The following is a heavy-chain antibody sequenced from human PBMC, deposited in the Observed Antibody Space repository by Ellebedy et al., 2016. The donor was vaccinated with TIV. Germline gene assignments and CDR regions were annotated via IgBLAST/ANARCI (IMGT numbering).Heavy chain of an antibody. D-gene: IGHD3-22*01. V-gene: IGHV4-39*07. CDR2: IYYSGST. Sequence: MPSETLSLTCTVSGGSISSSSYYWGWIRQPPGKGLEWIGSIYYSGSTYYNPSLKSRVTISVDRSKNQFSLKLSSVTAADTAVYYCARGDYYDSSGYFDYWGQGTLVTVSS. CDR3: ARGDYYDSSGYFDY. J-gene: IGHJ4*02. CDR1: GGSISSSSYY.